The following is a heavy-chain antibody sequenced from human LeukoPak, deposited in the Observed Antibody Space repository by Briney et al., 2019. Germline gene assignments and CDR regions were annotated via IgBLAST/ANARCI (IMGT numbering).Heavy chain of an antibody. Sequence: GASVKVSCKASGYTFTSYGINWVRQAPGQGLEWVGWLSAYNGNTNYAQKLQGRVTMTTDTSTSTAYMELRSLRSDDTAVYYCARTDSENWFDRWGQGTLVTVSS. D-gene: IGHD2-21*02. J-gene: IGHJ5*02. CDR2: LSAYNGNT. CDR3: ARTDSENWFDR. V-gene: IGHV1-18*01. CDR1: GYTFTSYG.